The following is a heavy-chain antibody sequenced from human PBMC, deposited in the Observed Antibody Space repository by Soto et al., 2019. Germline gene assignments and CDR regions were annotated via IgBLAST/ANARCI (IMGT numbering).Heavy chain of an antibody. D-gene: IGHD5-12*01. J-gene: IGHJ3*02. V-gene: IGHV1-46*01. CDR2: INPSGGST. Sequence: ASVKVSCKASGYTFTSYYMHWVRQAPGQGLEWMGIINPSGGSTSYAQKVQGRVTMTRDTSTSTVYMELSSLRSVDTAVYYCARVRGYSGYDRSVKYDAFDIWGQGTMVTVSS. CDR1: GYTFTSYY. CDR3: ARVRGYSGYDRSVKYDAFDI.